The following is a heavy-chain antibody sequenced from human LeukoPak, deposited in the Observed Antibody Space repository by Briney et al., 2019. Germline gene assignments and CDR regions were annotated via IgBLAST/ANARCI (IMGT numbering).Heavy chain of an antibody. J-gene: IGHJ4*02. V-gene: IGHV3-9*01. D-gene: IGHD1-26*01. CDR1: GFTFDDYA. Sequence: PGGSLRLSCAASGFTFDDYAMHWVRQAPGKGLEWVSGISWNSGSIGYADSVKGRFTISRDNAKNSLYLQMNSLRAEDTALYHCAKDMGATRKEGVDYWGQGTLVTVSS. CDR2: ISWNSGSI. CDR3: AKDMGATRKEGVDY.